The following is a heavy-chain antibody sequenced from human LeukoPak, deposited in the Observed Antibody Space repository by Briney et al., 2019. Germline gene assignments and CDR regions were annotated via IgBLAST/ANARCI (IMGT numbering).Heavy chain of an antibody. D-gene: IGHD3-22*01. CDR1: GFTFSSYS. J-gene: IGHJ4*02. Sequence: GGSLRLSCAASGFTFSSYSMNWVRQAPGKGLEWVSSISSGSTYIYSADSLKGRFTISRDNAKNSLYLQMNSLRAEDTAVYYCARYFMIARPYYIDYWGQGTLVTVSS. V-gene: IGHV3-21*01. CDR2: ISSGSTYI. CDR3: ARYFMIARPYYIDY.